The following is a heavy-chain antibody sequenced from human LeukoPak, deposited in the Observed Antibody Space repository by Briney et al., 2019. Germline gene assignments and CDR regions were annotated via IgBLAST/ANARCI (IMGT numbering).Heavy chain of an antibody. CDR3: VSQDGHPFLDAFHG. D-gene: IGHD5-24*01. J-gene: IGHJ3*01. CDR1: GRMVITYN. Sequence: GGSLRLSCAASGRMVITYNMHWVRQAPGKGLEWVSVISTDGSEITYRDSVKGRFTTSRDNSKNTLYLQMTSLRPEDTALYYFVSQDGHPFLDAFHGWGQGTMLIV. V-gene: IGHV3-30*04. CDR2: ISTDGSEI.